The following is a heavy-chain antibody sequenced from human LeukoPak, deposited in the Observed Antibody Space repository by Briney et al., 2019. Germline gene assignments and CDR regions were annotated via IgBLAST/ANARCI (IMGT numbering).Heavy chain of an antibody. CDR3: ARRAPYYDFWSGYLPFDY. V-gene: IGHV4-39*01. Sequence: SETLSLTCTVSGGSISSSSYYWGWIRQPPGKGLEWIGSIYYSGSTYYNPSLKSRVTISVDTSKNQFSLKLSSVTAADTVVYYCARRAPYYDFWSGYLPFDYWGQGTLVTVSS. CDR1: GGSISSSSYY. D-gene: IGHD3-3*01. CDR2: IYYSGST. J-gene: IGHJ4*02.